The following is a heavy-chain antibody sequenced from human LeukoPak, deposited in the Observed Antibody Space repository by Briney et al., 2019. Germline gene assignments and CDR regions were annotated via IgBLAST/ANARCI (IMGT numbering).Heavy chain of an antibody. Sequence: GGSLRLSCAASGFTFSSYWMSWVRQAPGKGLEWVANIKQDGSKKYYVDSVKGRFTISRDNAKNSLYLQMNSLRAEDTAVYYCARDLYHRPPSLGELSHRDYWGQGNLVTVSS. CDR2: IKQDGSKK. CDR3: ARDLYHRPPSLGELSHRDY. CDR1: GFTFSSYW. J-gene: IGHJ4*02. V-gene: IGHV3-7*01. D-gene: IGHD3-16*02.